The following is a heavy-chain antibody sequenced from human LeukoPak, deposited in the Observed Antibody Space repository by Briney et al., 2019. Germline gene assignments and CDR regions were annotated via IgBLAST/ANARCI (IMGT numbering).Heavy chain of an antibody. CDR3: AKGTRYCSSTSCSILDAFDI. Sequence: GGSLRLSCAASGFTFSSYAMSWVRQAPGKRLEWVSAISGSGGSTYYADSVKGRFTISRDNSKNTLYLQMNSLRAEDTAVYYCAKGTRYCSSTSCSILDAFDIWGQGTMVTVSS. J-gene: IGHJ3*02. CDR1: GFTFSSYA. V-gene: IGHV3-23*01. D-gene: IGHD2-2*01. CDR2: ISGSGGST.